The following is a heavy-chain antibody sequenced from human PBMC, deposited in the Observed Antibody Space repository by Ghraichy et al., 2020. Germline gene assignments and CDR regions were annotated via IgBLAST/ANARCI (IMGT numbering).Heavy chain of an antibody. J-gene: IGHJ4*02. D-gene: IGHD6-13*01. V-gene: IGHV1-69*13. CDR3: ARAPRARIAAAGTYFDY. Sequence: SVKVSCKASGGTFSSYAISWVRQAPGQGLEWMGGIIPIFGTANYAQKFQGRVTITADESTGTAYVELSSLRSEDTAVYYCARAPRARIAAAGTYFDYWGQGTLVTVSS. CDR2: IIPIFGTA. CDR1: GGTFSSYA.